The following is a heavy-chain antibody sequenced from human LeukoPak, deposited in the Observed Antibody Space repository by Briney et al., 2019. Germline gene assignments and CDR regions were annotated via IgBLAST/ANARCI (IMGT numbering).Heavy chain of an antibody. CDR2: TSGSGGST. D-gene: IGHD3-22*01. CDR3: AKDTNYYYDSSGLYFDY. Sequence: GGSLRLSCAASGFTFSSYAMSWVRQAPGKGLEWVSATSGSGGSTYYADSVKGRFTISRDNSKNTLYLQMNSLRAEDTAVYYCAKDTNYYYDSSGLYFDYWGQGTLVTVSS. V-gene: IGHV3-23*01. J-gene: IGHJ4*02. CDR1: GFTFSSYA.